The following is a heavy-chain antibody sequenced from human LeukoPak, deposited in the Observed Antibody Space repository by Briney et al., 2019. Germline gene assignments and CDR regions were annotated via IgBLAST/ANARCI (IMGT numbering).Heavy chain of an antibody. Sequence: SETLSLTCTVSGGSISSYYWSWIRQPPGKGLEWIGYIYCSGSTNYNPSLKSRVTISVDTSKNQFSLKLSSVTAADTAVYYCARGYSSSWYKGDYFDYWGQGTLVTVSS. V-gene: IGHV4-59*01. CDR3: ARGYSSSWYKGDYFDY. J-gene: IGHJ4*02. CDR1: GGSISSYY. CDR2: IYCSGST. D-gene: IGHD6-13*01.